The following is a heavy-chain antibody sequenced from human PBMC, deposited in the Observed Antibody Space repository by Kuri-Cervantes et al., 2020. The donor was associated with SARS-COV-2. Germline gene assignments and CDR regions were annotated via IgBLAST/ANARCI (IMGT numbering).Heavy chain of an antibody. J-gene: IGHJ4*02. D-gene: IGHD3-22*01. CDR1: GFTSSSYS. CDR3: ARDGGGYHDSSGYYGQLGFDY. V-gene: IGHV3-48*02. Sequence: GGSLRLSCAASGFTSSSYSMNWVRQAPGKGLEWVSYISSSSSTIYYADSVKGRFTISRDNAKNSLYLQMNSLRDEDTAVYYCARDGGGYHDSSGYYGQLGFDYWGQGTLVTVSS. CDR2: ISSSSSTI.